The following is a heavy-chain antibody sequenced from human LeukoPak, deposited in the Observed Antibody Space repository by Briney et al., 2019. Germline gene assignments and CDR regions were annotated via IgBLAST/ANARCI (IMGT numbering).Heavy chain of an antibody. CDR3: AREGYCSGGSCTSPPDFDY. V-gene: IGHV4-39*02. CDR1: GVSINSNSYY. J-gene: IGHJ4*02. Sequence: MSSETLPLTCTVSGVSINSNSYYWGWIRQPPGKGLEWIGSIYYSGSTYYNPSLKSRVTISVDTSKNQFSLKLSSVTAADTAVYYCAREGYCSGGSCTSPPDFDYWGQGTLVTVSS. D-gene: IGHD2-15*01. CDR2: IYYSGST.